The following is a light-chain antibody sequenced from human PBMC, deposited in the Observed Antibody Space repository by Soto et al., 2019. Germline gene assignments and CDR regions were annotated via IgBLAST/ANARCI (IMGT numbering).Light chain of an antibody. V-gene: IGKV3-20*01. CDR1: ESVASNY. Sequence: EIVLTQSPGTLSLSPGEGATLPCRASESVASNYLAWSQQRPGQAPRLLIYAASSRATGIPDRISGSGSGTDFNLTINRLETEDCAVYEGQQSGSSTWTFGQGTKVDIK. CDR2: AAS. J-gene: IGKJ1*01. CDR3: QQSGSSTWT.